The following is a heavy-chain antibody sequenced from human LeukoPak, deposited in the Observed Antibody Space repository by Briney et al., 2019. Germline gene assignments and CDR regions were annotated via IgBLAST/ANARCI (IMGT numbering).Heavy chain of an antibody. Sequence: GGSLRLSCAASGFTFSSYAMSWVRQAPGKGLEWVSAISGSGGSTYYADSVKGRFTISRDNSKNTLYLQMNSLRAEDTAVYYCAREYHDYYDSSGYFDYWGQGTLVTVSS. CDR2: ISGSGGST. CDR1: GFTFSSYA. V-gene: IGHV3-23*01. CDR3: AREYHDYYDSSGYFDY. D-gene: IGHD3-22*01. J-gene: IGHJ4*02.